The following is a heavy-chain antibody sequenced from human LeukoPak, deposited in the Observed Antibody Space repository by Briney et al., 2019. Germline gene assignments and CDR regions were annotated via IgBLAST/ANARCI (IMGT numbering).Heavy chain of an antibody. CDR2: ISGSGSST. CDR3: AKSPYALGSYGIAGDY. V-gene: IGHV3-23*01. CDR1: GFTFSRYW. Sequence: GGSLRLSCAASGFTFSRYWMSWVRQAPGRGLEWVSSISGSGSSTFYADSVKGRFTISRDNSKNTLYLQMTSLRAEDTAVFYCAKSPYALGSYGIAGDYWGQGTLVTVSS. D-gene: IGHD3-10*01. J-gene: IGHJ4*02.